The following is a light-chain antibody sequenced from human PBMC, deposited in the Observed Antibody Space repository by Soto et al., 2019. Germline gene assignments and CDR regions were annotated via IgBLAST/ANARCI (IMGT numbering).Light chain of an antibody. Sequence: QSVLTQPASVSGSPGQSITISCTGTSSDVGGYNYVSWYQQHPGKAPKLMIYEVSNRPPGVSNRFSGSKSGNTASLTISGLPAEDEADYYCSSYTSSSPFVFGTGTKATVL. CDR2: EVS. CDR1: SSDVGGYNY. V-gene: IGLV2-14*01. CDR3: SSYTSSSPFV. J-gene: IGLJ1*01.